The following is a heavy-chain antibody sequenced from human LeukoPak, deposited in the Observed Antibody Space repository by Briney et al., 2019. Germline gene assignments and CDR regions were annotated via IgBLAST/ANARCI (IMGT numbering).Heavy chain of an antibody. CDR3: ARDLYLNFDY. V-gene: IGHV6-1*01. J-gene: IGHJ4*02. CDR1: GDSVSSNSAA. D-gene: IGHD2-2*02. Sequence: SQTLSLTFAISGDSVSSNSAAWNWIRQSPSRGLEWLGRTYYRSKWLNDYAVSLKGRISINPDTSKNQFSLQLNSVTPEDTAVYYCARDLYLNFDYWGQGTLVTVSS. CDR2: TYYRSKWLN.